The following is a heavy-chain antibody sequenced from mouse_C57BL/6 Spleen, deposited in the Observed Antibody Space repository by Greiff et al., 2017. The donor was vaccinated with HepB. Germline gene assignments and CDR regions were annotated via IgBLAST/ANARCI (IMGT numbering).Heavy chain of an antibody. V-gene: IGHV5-6*02. CDR2: ISSGGSYT. J-gene: IGHJ4*01. Sequence: DVKLVESGGDLVKPGGSLKLSCAASGFTFSSYGMSWVRQTPDKRLEWVATISSGGSYTYYPDSVKGRFTISRDNAKNTLYLQMSSLKSEDTAMYHCARQGYYGLYAMDYWGQGTSVTVSS. CDR3: ARQGYYGLYAMDY. CDR1: GFTFSSYG. D-gene: IGHD1-1*01.